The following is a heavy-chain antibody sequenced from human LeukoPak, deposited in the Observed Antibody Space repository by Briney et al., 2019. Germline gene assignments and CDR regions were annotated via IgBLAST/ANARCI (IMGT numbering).Heavy chain of an antibody. J-gene: IGHJ4*02. CDR1: GYTFTSYG. CDR3: ASRGGYSSSSPLDY. D-gene: IGHD6-6*01. CDR2: ISAYNGNT. Sequence: ASVKVSCKASGYTFTSYGISWVRQAPGQGLEWMGWISAYNGNTNYAQKLQGRVTMTTDTYTSTAYMELRSLRSDDTAVYYCASRGGYSSSSPLDYWGQGTLVTVSS. V-gene: IGHV1-18*01.